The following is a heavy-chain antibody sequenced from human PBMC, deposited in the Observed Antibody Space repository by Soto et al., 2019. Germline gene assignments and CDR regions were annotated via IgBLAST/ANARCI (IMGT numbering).Heavy chain of an antibody. CDR3: ALKGYQLLYGERAFDY. Sequence: EVQLLESGGGLVQPGGSLRLSCAASGFTFSSYAMSWVRQAPGKGLEWVSAISGSGGSTYYADSVKGRFTISRDNSKNTLYLQMNSLSSDDMAVHYCALKGYQLLYGERAFDYWGQGTLVTVSS. J-gene: IGHJ4*02. CDR2: ISGSGGST. D-gene: IGHD2-2*02. CDR1: GFTFSSYA. V-gene: IGHV3-23*01.